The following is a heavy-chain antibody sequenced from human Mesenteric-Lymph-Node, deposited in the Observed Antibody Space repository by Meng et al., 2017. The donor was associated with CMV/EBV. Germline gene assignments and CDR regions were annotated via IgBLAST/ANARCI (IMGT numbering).Heavy chain of an antibody. CDR1: GYTFSTYG. V-gene: IGHV1-18*01. J-gene: IGHJ4*02. CDR3: ARGGL. Sequence: ASVKVSCKSSGYTFSTYGLSWVRQAPGQGLEWMGWISTYNTNTNYAQNVQDRLTMTTDTSTSTAYMELRSLRSDDTAVYYCARGGLWGQGTLVTVSS. CDR2: ISTYNTNT.